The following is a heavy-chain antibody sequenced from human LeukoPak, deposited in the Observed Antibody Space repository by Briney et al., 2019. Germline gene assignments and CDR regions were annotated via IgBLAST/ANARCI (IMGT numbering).Heavy chain of an antibody. Sequence: TGGSLRLSCAASGFTFSSYAMSWVRQAPGKGLEWVSAISGSGGSTYYADSVEGRFTISRDNSKNTLYLQMNSLRAEDTAVYYCARGGYDYVWGSYRSTFDYWGQGTLVTVSS. V-gene: IGHV3-23*01. CDR3: ARGGYDYVWGSYRSTFDY. J-gene: IGHJ4*02. CDR1: GFTFSSYA. D-gene: IGHD3-16*02. CDR2: ISGSGGST.